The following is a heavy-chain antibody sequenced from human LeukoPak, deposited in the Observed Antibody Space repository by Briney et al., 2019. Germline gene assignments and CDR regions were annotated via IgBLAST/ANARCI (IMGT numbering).Heavy chain of an antibody. CDR2: INHSGST. CDR3: ARGEVFYYDSSGYYYWFDP. Sequence: SETLSLTCAVYGGSFSGYYWSWIRQPPGKGLEWIGEINHSGSTNYNPSLKGRVTISVDTSKNQFSLKLSSVTAADTAVYYCARGEVFYYDSSGYYYWFDPWGQGTLVTVSS. V-gene: IGHV4-34*01. CDR1: GGSFSGYY. D-gene: IGHD3-22*01. J-gene: IGHJ5*02.